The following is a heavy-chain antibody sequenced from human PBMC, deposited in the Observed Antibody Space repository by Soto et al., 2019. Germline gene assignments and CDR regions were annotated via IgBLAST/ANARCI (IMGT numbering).Heavy chain of an antibody. CDR1: GYSFAGYW. J-gene: IGHJ3*01. CDR3: ARLPGVRGVFDGFNV. CDR2: IYPSDSDT. Sequence: PGESLKISCKGSGYSFAGYWIGWVRQMPGKGLDWMGVIYPSDSDTRYSPSFHGQVTISADKSISTAYLQWSSLKASDTAMYFCARLPGVRGVFDGFNVWGQGTMVTVSS. D-gene: IGHD3-10*01. V-gene: IGHV5-51*01.